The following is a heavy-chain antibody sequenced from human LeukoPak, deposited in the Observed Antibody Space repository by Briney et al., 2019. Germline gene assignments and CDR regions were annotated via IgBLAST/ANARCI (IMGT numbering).Heavy chain of an antibody. V-gene: IGHV3-21*01. CDR1: GFTFSSYS. D-gene: IGHD2-15*01. Sequence: PGGSLRLSCAASGFTFSSYSMNWVRQAPGKGLEWVSSISSSSSYIYYADSVKGRFTISRDNAKNSLYLQMNSLRAEDTAVYYCLPVAQPGPTFDYWGQGTLVTVSS. J-gene: IGHJ4*02. CDR3: LPVAQPGPTFDY. CDR2: ISSSSSYI.